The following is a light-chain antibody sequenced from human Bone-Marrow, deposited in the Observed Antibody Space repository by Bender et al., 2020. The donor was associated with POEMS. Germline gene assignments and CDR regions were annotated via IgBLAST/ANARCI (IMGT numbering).Light chain of an antibody. CDR2: GNG. CDR1: SSNIAAGYD. J-gene: IGLJ2*01. CDR3: QSYDPNFVVV. Sequence: QSVLTQPPSVSWAPGQRVTLFFTGSSSNIAAGYDVHWYQQHPGTAPKPLIYGNGNRPSGVPDRFSGSKSGPSPYLAITGLQAEDESNYYCQSYDPNFVVVFGGGPKLTVL. V-gene: IGLV1-40*01.